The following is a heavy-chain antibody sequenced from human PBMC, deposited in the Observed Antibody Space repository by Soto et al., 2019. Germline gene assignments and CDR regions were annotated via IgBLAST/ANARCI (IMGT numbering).Heavy chain of an antibody. V-gene: IGHV3-33*01. Sequence: QEQLVESGGGVVQPGMSLRLSCAASGFTFSGYGMHWVRQAPGKGLEWVAVVWNDGSKDYSGDSVKGRLTISRDSSKNTVCGKKASMRPADTVMYYGARAVGGETAGRGDWFDPWGQGTLVTVS. J-gene: IGHJ5*02. CDR1: GFTFSGYG. CDR3: ARAVGGETAGRGDWFDP. CDR2: VWNDGSKD. D-gene: IGHD5-18*01.